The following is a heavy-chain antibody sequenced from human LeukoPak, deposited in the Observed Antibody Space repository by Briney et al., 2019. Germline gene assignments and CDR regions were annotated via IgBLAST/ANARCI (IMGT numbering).Heavy chain of an antibody. V-gene: IGHV3-21*01. J-gene: IGHJ6*02. CDR1: GFTFSSYS. CDR2: ISSSSSYI. Sequence: GGSLRLSCAASGFTFSSYSMNWVRQAPGKGLEWVSSISSSSSYIYYADSVKGRFTISRDNAKNSLYLQMNSLRAEDTAVYYCARDHMAMAYYYYYGMDVWGQGTTVTISS. D-gene: IGHD5-18*01. CDR3: ARDHMAMAYYYYYGMDV.